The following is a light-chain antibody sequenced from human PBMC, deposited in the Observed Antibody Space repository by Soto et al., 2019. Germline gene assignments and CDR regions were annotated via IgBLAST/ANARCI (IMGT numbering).Light chain of an antibody. J-gene: IGKJ1*01. CDR2: GAS. CDR3: QQYVSSPQT. Sequence: EVVLTQSPVTLSLSPGERATLSCRASQSFRGLLAWYQQKPGQAPRLLIYGASNRATGIPDRFSGSGSGTDFTLTISRLEPEDFAMYFCQQYVSSPQTFGQGTKVDI. V-gene: IGKV3-20*01. CDR1: QSFRGL.